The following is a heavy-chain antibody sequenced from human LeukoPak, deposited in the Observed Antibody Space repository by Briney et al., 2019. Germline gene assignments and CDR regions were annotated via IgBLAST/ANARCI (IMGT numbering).Heavy chain of an antibody. CDR2: IGISGGGI. V-gene: IGHV3-23*01. J-gene: IGHJ4*02. Sequence: GGSLRLSCIASGFSFSTYTTYWVRQAPGKGLEWVSIIGISGGGIHHADSVKGRFTISRDDSKNTVYLQMNSLRVDDTAVYYCAMDPNRGTNYWGQGALVTVSS. CDR3: AMDPNRGTNY. D-gene: IGHD3-10*01. CDR1: GFSFSTYT.